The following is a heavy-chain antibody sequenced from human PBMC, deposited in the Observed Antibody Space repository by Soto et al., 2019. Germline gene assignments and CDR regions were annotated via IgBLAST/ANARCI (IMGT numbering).Heavy chain of an antibody. Sequence: GGSLRLSCAASGFTFSDYYMSWIRQAPGKGLEWVSYISSSSSYTNYAGSVKGRFTISRDNAKNSLYLQMNSLRAEDTAVYYCASTAAAGNLVYYYGMDVWGQGTTVTVSS. CDR3: ASTAAAGNLVYYYGMDV. J-gene: IGHJ6*02. V-gene: IGHV3-11*06. CDR2: ISSSSSYT. D-gene: IGHD6-13*01. CDR1: GFTFSDYY.